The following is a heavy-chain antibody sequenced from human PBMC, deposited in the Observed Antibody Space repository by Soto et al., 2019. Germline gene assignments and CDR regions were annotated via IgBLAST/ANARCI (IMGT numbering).Heavy chain of an antibody. V-gene: IGHV3-53*04. Sequence: EVQLVESGGGLVQPGGSLRLSCAASGFTVSSNYMSWVRQAPGKGLEWVSVIYSGGSTYYADSVKGRFTISRHNSKNTLYLQMNSLRAEDTAVYYCARKDGYNSSVYWYFDLWGRGTLVTVSS. CDR1: GFTVSSNY. D-gene: IGHD5-12*01. J-gene: IGHJ2*01. CDR2: IYSGGST. CDR3: ARKDGYNSSVYWYFDL.